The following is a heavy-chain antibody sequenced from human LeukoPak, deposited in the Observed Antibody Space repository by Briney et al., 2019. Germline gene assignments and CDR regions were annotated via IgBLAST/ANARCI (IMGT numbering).Heavy chain of an antibody. CDR3: ARDLQIAVAGTGPFDI. V-gene: IGHV4-4*07. CDR2: TYTSGST. D-gene: IGHD6-19*01. Sequence: SETLSLTCTVSGGSISSYYWSWIRQPAGKGLEWIGRTYTSGSTNYNPSLKSRVTMSVDTSKNQFSLKLSSVTAADTAVYYCARDLQIAVAGTGPFDIWGQGTMVTVSS. CDR1: GGSISSYY. J-gene: IGHJ3*02.